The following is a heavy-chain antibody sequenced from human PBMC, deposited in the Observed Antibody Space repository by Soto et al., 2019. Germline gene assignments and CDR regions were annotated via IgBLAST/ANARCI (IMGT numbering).Heavy chain of an antibody. CDR1: GGSVSSGSYY. V-gene: IGHV4-61*01. CDR3: ARGYCSSTSCPWWFDP. CDR2: IYYSGST. Sequence: KTSETLSLTCTVSGGSVSSGSYYWSWIRQPPGKGLEWIGYIYYSGSTNYNPSLKSRVTISVDTSKNQFSLKLSSVTAADTAVYYCARGYCSSTSCPWWFDPWGQGTLVTVSS. J-gene: IGHJ5*02. D-gene: IGHD2-2*01.